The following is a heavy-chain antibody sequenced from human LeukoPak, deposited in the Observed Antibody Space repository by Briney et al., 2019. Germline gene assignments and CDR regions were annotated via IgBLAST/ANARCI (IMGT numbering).Heavy chain of an antibody. V-gene: IGHV3-30*02. CDR3: ASHVVVTAIPAVF. J-gene: IGHJ3*01. CDR1: GFTFRSFG. Sequence: PGGSLRLSCAASGFTFRSFGMHWVRQAPGKGLEWVAFIRYDGSEKYYADSVKGRFTISRDNSKNTLYLQVNSLRDEDTAVYYCASHVVVTAIPAVFWGQGTMVTVSS. CDR2: IRYDGSEK. D-gene: IGHD2-21*02.